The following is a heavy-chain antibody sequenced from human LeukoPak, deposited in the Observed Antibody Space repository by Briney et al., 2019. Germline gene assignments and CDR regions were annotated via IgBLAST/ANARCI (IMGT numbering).Heavy chain of an antibody. CDR1: GFTFNDYA. V-gene: IGHV3-9*01. J-gene: IGHJ4*02. D-gene: IGHD3-16*02. Sequence: PGRSLRLSCAASGFTFNDYAMHWVRQAPGKDLEWVSGISWNSGSIGYADSVKGRFTISRDNAENTLYLQMNSLRAEDTAVYYCARGTAGYHSSYFDYWGQGTLVTVSS. CDR3: ARGTAGYHSSYFDY. CDR2: ISWNSGSI.